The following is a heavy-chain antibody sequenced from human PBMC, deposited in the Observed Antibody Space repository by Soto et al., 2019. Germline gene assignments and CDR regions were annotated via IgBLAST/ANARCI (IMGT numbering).Heavy chain of an antibody. CDR1: GGSFSGYY. CDR2: INHSGST. D-gene: IGHD3-3*01. CDR3: ARARITIFGARRNFDY. J-gene: IGHJ4*02. Sequence: SETLSLTCAVYGGSFSGYYWSWIRQPPGKGLEWIGEINHSGSTNYNPSLKSRVTISVDTSKNQFSLKLSSVTAADTAVYYCARARITIFGARRNFDYWGQGTLVPVSP. V-gene: IGHV4-34*01.